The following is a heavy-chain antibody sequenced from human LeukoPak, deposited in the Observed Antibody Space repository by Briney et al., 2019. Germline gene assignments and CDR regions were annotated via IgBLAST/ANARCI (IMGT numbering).Heavy chain of an antibody. J-gene: IGHJ4*02. CDR2: INPSSGGT. V-gene: IGHV1-2*02. CDR3: ARAGGYDYWEFDY. Sequence: GASVKVSCKASGYTFTGYYMHWVRQAPGQGLEWMGWINPSSGGTNYAQKFQGRVTMTRDTSISTAYMELSRLRSDDTAVYYCARAGGYDYWEFDYWGQGTLVTVSS. CDR1: GYTFTGYY. D-gene: IGHD5-12*01.